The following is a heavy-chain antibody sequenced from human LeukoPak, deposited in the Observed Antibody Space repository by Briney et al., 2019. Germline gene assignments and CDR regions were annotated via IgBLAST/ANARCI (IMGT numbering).Heavy chain of an antibody. Sequence: GGSLRLSCVASGFTFNSYGMNWVRQAPGKELEWVLFLRYDGRNQHYADSVGGRFTVSRDNPNNTLYLQMNSLRAEDTAVYYCAREARYGDYFEHWGQGTLVTVSS. J-gene: IGHJ4*02. CDR1: GFTFNSYG. CDR3: AREARYGDYFEH. D-gene: IGHD3-10*01. CDR2: LRYDGRNQ. V-gene: IGHV3-30*02.